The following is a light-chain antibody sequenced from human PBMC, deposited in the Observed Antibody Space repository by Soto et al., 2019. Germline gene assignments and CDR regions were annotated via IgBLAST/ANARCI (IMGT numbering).Light chain of an antibody. CDR1: QGTSSY. Sequence: DIKLSQSPSFVSACVGDRVTITCRASQGTSSYLAWFQQKPGRAPKLLIYGASTLQSGVPARFSGSGSGTDFTLTISNLQPEDFATYYCQHYNSYSEALGQGTKVDIK. CDR2: GAS. V-gene: IGKV1-9*01. J-gene: IGKJ1*01. CDR3: QHYNSYSEA.